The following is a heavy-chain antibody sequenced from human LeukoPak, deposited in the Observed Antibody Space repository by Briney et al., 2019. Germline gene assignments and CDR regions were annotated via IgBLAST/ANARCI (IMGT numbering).Heavy chain of an antibody. D-gene: IGHD3-22*01. Sequence: ASVKVSCKASGFTFTAYYIHWVRQAPGQGLEWMGYINPNTGGTFYAPNFQGRVTVTRDTSMSTAYMDLNRLTSDDTAVYYCATYYDSGVHAFHIWGQGTMVTVSS. CDR2: INPNTGGT. V-gene: IGHV1-2*02. CDR3: ATYYDSGVHAFHI. CDR1: GFTFTAYY. J-gene: IGHJ3*02.